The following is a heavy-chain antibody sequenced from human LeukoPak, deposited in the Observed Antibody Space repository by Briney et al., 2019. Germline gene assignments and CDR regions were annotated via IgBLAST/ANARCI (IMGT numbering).Heavy chain of an antibody. J-gene: IGHJ4*02. CDR2: INQDGSEE. V-gene: IGHV3-7*03. CDR1: GFTFRTYW. D-gene: IGHD5-18*01. CDR3: ARDETDTAFDY. Sequence: PGGSLRLSCAASGFTFRTYWMNWVRQAPGRGLEWVATINQDGSEEIYVDSVKGRFGISRDNAQNSLYLQMNSLRAEDTAVYYCARDETDTAFDYWGQGTLVTVSS.